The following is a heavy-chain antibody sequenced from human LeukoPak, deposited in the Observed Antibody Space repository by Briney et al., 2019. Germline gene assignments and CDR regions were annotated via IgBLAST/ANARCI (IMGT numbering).Heavy chain of an antibody. V-gene: IGHV1-69*04. J-gene: IGHJ6*02. CDR3: ARPYCSSTSCYHYYYYGMDV. Sequence: ASVKVSCKASGGTFSGYAISWVRQAPGQGLEWMGRIIPILGIANYAQKFQGRVTITADKSTSTAYMELSSLRSEDTAVYYCARPYCSSTSCYHYYYYGMDVWGQGTTVTVSS. D-gene: IGHD2-2*01. CDR1: GGTFSGYA. CDR2: IIPILGIA.